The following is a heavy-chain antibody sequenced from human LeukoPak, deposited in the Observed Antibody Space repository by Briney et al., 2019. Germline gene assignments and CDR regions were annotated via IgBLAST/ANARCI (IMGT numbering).Heavy chain of an antibody. V-gene: IGHV3-30*18. Sequence: PGGSLSLSCAASGITFRSYGMHWVRQAPGKGLEWVGVISYDGSHKYYADPVKGRFSISTDNSKNTLYLQMNSLRADDTAVYYCGKGARGDTVTSIVGLNWFAPGGQGTLATASS. CDR1: GITFRSYG. CDR3: GKGARGDTVTSIVGLNWFAP. J-gene: IGHJ5*02. D-gene: IGHD4-17*01. CDR2: ISYDGSHK.